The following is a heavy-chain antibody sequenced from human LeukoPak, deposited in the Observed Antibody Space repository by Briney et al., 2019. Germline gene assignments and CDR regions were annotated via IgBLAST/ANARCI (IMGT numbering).Heavy chain of an antibody. CDR2: ISHSGST. Sequence: PSETLSLTCAVYGGSFSGYYWSWIRQPPGKGLEWIGEISHSGSTNYNPYLKSRVTISVDTSKNQSSLKLSSVTAADTAVYYCARGPQYYYDSSGYRPRTNDYWGQGTLVTVSS. J-gene: IGHJ4*02. CDR3: ARGPQYYYDSSGYRPRTNDY. D-gene: IGHD3-22*01. CDR1: GGSFSGYY. V-gene: IGHV4-34*01.